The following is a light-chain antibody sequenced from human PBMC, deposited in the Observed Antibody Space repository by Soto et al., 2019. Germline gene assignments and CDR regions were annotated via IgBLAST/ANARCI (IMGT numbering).Light chain of an antibody. J-gene: IGLJ3*02. CDR3: SAFTSSASLEV. CDR1: SSDVGGYNY. CDR2: EVT. Sequence: QSALTQPASVSGSPGQSITISCTGTSSDVGGYNYVSWYQLHPGKAPKLIIYEVTNQPSGVSNRFSGSKSGNTASLTISGLQAEDDAYYYCSAFTSSASLEVFGGGTKLTVL. V-gene: IGLV2-14*01.